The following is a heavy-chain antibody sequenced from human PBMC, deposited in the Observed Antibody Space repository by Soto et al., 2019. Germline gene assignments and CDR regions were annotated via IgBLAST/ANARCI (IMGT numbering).Heavy chain of an antibody. V-gene: IGHV1-69*04. J-gene: IGHJ6*04. CDR2: IIPILGIA. D-gene: IGHD3-22*01. Sequence: ASVKVSCKASGGTISSYTISWVRQAPGQGLEWMGRIIPILGIATSAQKFQGRVTITADKSTSTAYMELSSLRSEDTAVYYCAREPSSYYYDSSRYPYYYGMDVWGKGTTVTVS. CDR3: AREPSSYYYDSSRYPYYYGMDV. CDR1: GGTISSYT.